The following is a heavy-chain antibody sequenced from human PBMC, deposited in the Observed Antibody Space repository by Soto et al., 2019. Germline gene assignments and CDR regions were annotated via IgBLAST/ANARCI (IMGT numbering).Heavy chain of an antibody. CDR1: GFTFSSYA. V-gene: IGHV3-23*01. D-gene: IGHD4-17*01. Sequence: GGSLRLSCAASGFTFSSYAMRWVRQAPGKGLEWVSAISGSGGSTYYADSVKGRFTISRDNSKNTLYLQMNSLRAEDTAVYYCANILREYWYFDLCGRGTLVTVSS. CDR2: ISGSGGST. CDR3: ANILREYWYFDL. J-gene: IGHJ2*01.